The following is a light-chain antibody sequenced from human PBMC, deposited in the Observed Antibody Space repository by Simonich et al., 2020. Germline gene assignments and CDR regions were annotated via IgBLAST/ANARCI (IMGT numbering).Light chain of an antibody. J-gene: IGKJ3*01. CDR2: DAS. CDR1: QGISSA. V-gene: IGKV1-13*02. CDR3: QQFNSYPRT. Sequence: AIQLTQSPFSLSASVGARVTITCRASQGISSALAWYQQKPGKAPKLLIYDASSLESGVPSRFSGSGSGTDFTLTISSLQPEDFATYYCQQFNSYPRTFGPGTKVDIK.